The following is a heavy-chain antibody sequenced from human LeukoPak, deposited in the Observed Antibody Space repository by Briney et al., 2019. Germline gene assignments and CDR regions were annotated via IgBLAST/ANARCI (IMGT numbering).Heavy chain of an antibody. CDR1: GFTFSTYA. Sequence: GGSLRLSCAASGFTFSTYAMSWVRQAPGKGLEWVSTITGSGNTAYYADSVKGRFTISRDNAKNSLYLQMNSLRAEDTAVYYCARAGQQLVRTSPGFDPWGQGTLVTVSS. V-gene: IGHV3-23*01. J-gene: IGHJ5*02. CDR2: ITGSGNTA. D-gene: IGHD6-13*01. CDR3: ARAGQQLVRTSPGFDP.